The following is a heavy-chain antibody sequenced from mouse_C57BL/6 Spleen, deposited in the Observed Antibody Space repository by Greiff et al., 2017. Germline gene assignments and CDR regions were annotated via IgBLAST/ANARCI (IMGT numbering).Heavy chain of an antibody. J-gene: IGHJ2*01. CDR3: ARQRGTNWGYFDY. CDR2: ISGGGGNT. Sequence: EVMLVESGGGLVKPGGSLKLSCAASGFTFSSYTMSWVRQTPGKRLEWVATISGGGGNTYYPDSVKGRVTISRDTAKNTLYLKMSSLRSEDTALYYCARQRGTNWGYFDYWGQGTTLTVSS. D-gene: IGHD4-1*01. CDR1: GFTFSSYT. V-gene: IGHV5-9*01.